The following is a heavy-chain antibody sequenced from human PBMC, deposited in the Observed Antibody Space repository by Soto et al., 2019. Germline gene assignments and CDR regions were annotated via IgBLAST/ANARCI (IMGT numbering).Heavy chain of an antibody. D-gene: IGHD3-22*01. V-gene: IGHV4-59*08. J-gene: IGHJ4*02. CDR2: SYYSGST. CDR1: GGAISSYY. Sequence: QVQLQESGPGLVKPSETLSLTCTVSGGAISSYYWSWIRQPPGKGLEWIGYSYYSGSTNNNPSHKTLVTTSVDTSKTPPSLKLSSVTAADTAVYYCATHKGGYSPFDYWCQGTLVTAPS. CDR3: ATHKGGYSPFDY.